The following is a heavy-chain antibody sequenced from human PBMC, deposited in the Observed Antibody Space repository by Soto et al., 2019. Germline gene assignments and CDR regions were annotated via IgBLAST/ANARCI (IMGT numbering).Heavy chain of an antibody. V-gene: IGHV4-30-2*01. J-gene: IGHJ4*02. Sequence: TLSLTCAVSGGSISSGGYSWSWIRQPPGKGLEWIGYIYHSGSTYYNPSLKSRVTISVDRSKNQFSLKLSSVTAADTEVYYCARAVDFGYLDYWGQVTMVTVSS. CDR1: GGSISSGGYS. D-gene: IGHD3-3*01. CDR2: IYHSGST. CDR3: ARAVDFGYLDY.